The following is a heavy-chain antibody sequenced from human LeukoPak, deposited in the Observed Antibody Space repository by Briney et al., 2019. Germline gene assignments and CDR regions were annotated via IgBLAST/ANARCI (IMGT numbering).Heavy chain of an antibody. Sequence: GGSLRLSCAASGFTVSSNYMSWVRQAPGKGLEWVSAISGSGGSTYYADSVKGRFTISRDNSKNTLYLQMNSLRAEDTAVYYCAKFPSPYYYDSTVNAYWGQGTLVTVSS. CDR1: GFTVSSNY. J-gene: IGHJ4*02. CDR2: ISGSGGST. CDR3: AKFPSPYYYDSTVNAY. V-gene: IGHV3-23*01. D-gene: IGHD3-22*01.